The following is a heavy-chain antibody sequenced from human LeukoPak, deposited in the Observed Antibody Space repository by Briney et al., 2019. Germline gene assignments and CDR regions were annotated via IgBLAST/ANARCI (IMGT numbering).Heavy chain of an antibody. J-gene: IGHJ3*02. D-gene: IGHD6-13*01. CDR2: ISAYNGNT. CDR3: ARESSSWYAASDFDI. Sequence: GASVKVSCKASGHTFTSYGISWVRQAPGQGLEWMGWISAYNGNTNYAQKLQGRVTMTTDTSTSTAYMELRSLRSDDTAVYYCARESSSWYAASDFDIWGQGTMVTVSS. V-gene: IGHV1-18*01. CDR1: GHTFTSYG.